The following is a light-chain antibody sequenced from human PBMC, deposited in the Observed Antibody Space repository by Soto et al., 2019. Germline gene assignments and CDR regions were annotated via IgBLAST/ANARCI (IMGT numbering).Light chain of an antibody. CDR1: QSVGSN. Sequence: EIVMTQSPVTLSVSPGERATLSCRASQSVGSNLAWYQQKPGQAPRLLLYGASTRATGIPGRFSGSGYGTEFTLTITSLQSEDFAVYYCQQHNYWPSFGQGTKLEFK. V-gene: IGKV3-15*01. CDR2: GAS. J-gene: IGKJ2*01. CDR3: QQHNYWPS.